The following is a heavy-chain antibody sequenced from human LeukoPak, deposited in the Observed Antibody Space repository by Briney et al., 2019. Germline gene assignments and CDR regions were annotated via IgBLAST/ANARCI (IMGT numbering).Heavy chain of an antibody. J-gene: IGHJ4*02. V-gene: IGHV1-3*03. CDR3: VRSSGGRHAYDY. CDR1: GYTFTSYA. D-gene: IGHD2-15*01. CDR2: INAGNGNT. Sequence: GASVKVTCKASGYTFTSYAMHWVRQAPGQRLEWMGWINAGNGNTKYSQEFQGRVTITRDTSASTAYMELSSLTSGDMAVYYCVRSSGGRHAYDYWGQGTLVTVSS.